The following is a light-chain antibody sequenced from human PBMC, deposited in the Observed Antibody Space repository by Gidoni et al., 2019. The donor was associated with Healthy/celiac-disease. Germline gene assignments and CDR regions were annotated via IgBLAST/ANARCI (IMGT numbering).Light chain of an antibody. CDR3: HQYGSSPAQMIRT. CDR2: GAS. V-gene: IGKV3-20*01. Sequence: ESVLTQSPGTLSLSPGERATLACRASQSVSSSYLAWYQQKPGQAPRLLIYGASSRATGIPDRFSGSGSGTDFTLTISRLEPEDFAVYYCHQYGSSPAQMIRTFGQGTKVEIK. CDR1: QSVSSSY. J-gene: IGKJ1*01.